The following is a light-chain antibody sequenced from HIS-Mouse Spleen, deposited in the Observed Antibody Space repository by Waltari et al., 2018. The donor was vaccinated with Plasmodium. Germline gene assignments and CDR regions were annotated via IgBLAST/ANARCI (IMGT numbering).Light chain of an antibody. CDR3: QQYNNWSFT. CDR2: GAS. J-gene: IGKJ3*01. Sequence: EIVMTQSPATLSVSPGERATLSCRASQSVSSNLAWYQQKPGPVPRLLIYGASTRATGSQARFSGSGSGTEFTLTISSLQSEDFAVYYCQQYNNWSFTFGPGTKVDIK. CDR1: QSVSSN. V-gene: IGKV3-15*01.